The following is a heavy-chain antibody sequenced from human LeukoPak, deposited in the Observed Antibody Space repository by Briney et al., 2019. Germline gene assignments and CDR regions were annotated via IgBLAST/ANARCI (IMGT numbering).Heavy chain of an antibody. J-gene: IGHJ4*02. CDR3: ARDSGFGQLLNYYFDY. D-gene: IGHD2-2*01. CDR2: INPNNGAT. Sequence: ASVKVSCKASGYTFTDYYIHWVRLAPGQGLEWMGWINPNNGATNSAQKFQGRVTMTRDTSISTAYMELTSLRSDDTAVFYCARDSGFGQLLNYYFDYWGQGTLVTVSS. CDR1: GYTFTDYY. V-gene: IGHV1-2*02.